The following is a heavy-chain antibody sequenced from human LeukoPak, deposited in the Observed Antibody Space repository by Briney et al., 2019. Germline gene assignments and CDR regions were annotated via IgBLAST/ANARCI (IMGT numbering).Heavy chain of an antibody. CDR3: ARTRADDY. CDR2: IKQDGSEK. CDR1: GFTFSIYW. Sequence: GGSLRLSCAASGFTFSIYWMSWVRQAPGKGLEWVANIKQDGSEKYYVDSVKGRFTISRDNAKNSLYLQMNSLRAEDTAVYYCARTRADDYWGQGTLVTVSS. J-gene: IGHJ4*02. V-gene: IGHV3-7*01. D-gene: IGHD4/OR15-4a*01.